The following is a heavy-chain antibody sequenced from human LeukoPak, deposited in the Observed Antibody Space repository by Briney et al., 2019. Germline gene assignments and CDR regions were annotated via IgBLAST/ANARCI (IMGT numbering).Heavy chain of an antibody. CDR1: GFIFYDYA. CDR3: ARGRIAVTGPHYFDY. Sequence: GRSLRLSCAASGFIFYDYAMHWVRQVPGKGLEGVSGINWNSGIIGYADSVKGRFTISRDNAKNSLDLEMNSLGVEDPAFYYCARGRIAVTGPHYFDYWGQGTLVTVSS. J-gene: IGHJ4*02. D-gene: IGHD6-19*01. V-gene: IGHV3-9*01. CDR2: INWNSGII.